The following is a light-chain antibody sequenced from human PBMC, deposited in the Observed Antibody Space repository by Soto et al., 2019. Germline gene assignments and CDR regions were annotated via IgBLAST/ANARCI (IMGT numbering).Light chain of an antibody. V-gene: IGKV1-5*01. CDR2: DAS. CDR1: QSIDNF. CDR3: QQYHTHPYT. J-gene: IGKJ2*01. Sequence: DIQMTQSPSILSASVGDRVSITCRASQSIDNFLAWYRQKPGKAPDLLIYDASSLQDGVPSRFSGSGSGTEFTLIFSSLQPADFATYYCQQYHTHPYTFGQGTKLEIK.